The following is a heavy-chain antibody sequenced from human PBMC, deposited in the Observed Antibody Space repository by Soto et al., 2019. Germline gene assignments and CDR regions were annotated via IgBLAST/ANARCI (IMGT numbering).Heavy chain of an antibody. D-gene: IGHD1-26*01. CDR2: ISAYNGNT. J-gene: IGHJ3*02. CDR3: ARVGLSRSYDAFAI. V-gene: IGHV1-18*01. CDR1: GYTFTSYG. Sequence: ASVKVSCKASGYTFTSYGISWVRQAPGQGLEWMGWISAYNGNTNYAQKLQGRVTMTTDTSTSTAYMELRSLRSDDTAVYYCARVGLSRSYDAFAIWGQGTMVTVSS.